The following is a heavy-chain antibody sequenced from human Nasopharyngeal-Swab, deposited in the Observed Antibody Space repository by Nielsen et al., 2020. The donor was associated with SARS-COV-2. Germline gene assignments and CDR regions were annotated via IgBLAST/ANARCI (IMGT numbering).Heavy chain of an antibody. CDR3: ARGLYDGSGLLDS. D-gene: IGHD3-22*01. V-gene: IGHV4-4*02. J-gene: IGHJ5*01. CDR2: IYHSGST. CDR1: GGSISSSNW. Sequence: SETLSLTCAVPGGSISSSNWWSWVRQPPGKGLEWIGEIYHSGSTNYNPSLKSRVTISVDTSKSQFSLKLTSVTAADTAVYYCARGLYDGSGLLDSWGHGTLVTVSS.